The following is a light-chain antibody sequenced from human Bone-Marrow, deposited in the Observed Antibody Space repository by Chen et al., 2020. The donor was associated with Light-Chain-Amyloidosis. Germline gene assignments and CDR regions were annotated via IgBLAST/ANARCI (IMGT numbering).Light chain of an antibody. CDR1: QTVGTN. CDR2: DAS. J-gene: IGKJ1*01. Sequence: EIVMTQFPATLSVSPGEGATLSCRASQTVGTNLAWYQQQPGQAPRLLIFDASTRATGVPARFSGSASGTEFTLTISNLQSEDIAVYYCHQYNSWPPWTFGQGTKVDIK. CDR3: HQYNSWPPWT. V-gene: IGKV3-15*01.